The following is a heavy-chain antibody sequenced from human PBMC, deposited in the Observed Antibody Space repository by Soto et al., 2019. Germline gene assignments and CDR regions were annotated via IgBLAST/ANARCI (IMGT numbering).Heavy chain of an antibody. V-gene: IGHV5-51*03. J-gene: IGHJ4*02. CDR1: GYPFANYW. CDR2: IYPGESDS. CDR3: SEPAGKGVAPDF. Sequence: EVQLVQSGGEVRKPGESLKISCKGSGYPFANYWIVWVRQMPGKGLEVMGMIYPGESDSRYSPSFQGQVTISADKSIQSAYLKLIRLKASDPALYYWSEPAGKGVAPDFWGQGTQVTVSS. D-gene: IGHD1-1*01.